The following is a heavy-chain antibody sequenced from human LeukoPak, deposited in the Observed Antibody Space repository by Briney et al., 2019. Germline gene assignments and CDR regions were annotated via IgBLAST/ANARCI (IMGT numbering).Heavy chain of an antibody. J-gene: IGHJ4*02. CDR2: ISGSGDST. V-gene: IGHV3-23*01. CDR1: GFTFSTYA. Sequence: PGGSLRLSCAASGFTFSTYAMSWVRQAPGKGLEWVSDISGSGDSTHYADSVKGRFTISRDNSKNTLYLQMNSLRAEDTALYYCAKGSAPSRAATDLDYWGQGTLVTVSS. CDR3: AKGSAPSRAATDLDY. D-gene: IGHD6-25*01.